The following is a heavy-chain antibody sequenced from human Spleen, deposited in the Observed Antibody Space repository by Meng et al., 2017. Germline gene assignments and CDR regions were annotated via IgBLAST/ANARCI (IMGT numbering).Heavy chain of an antibody. J-gene: IGHJ4*02. CDR3: AKDKTYYYDRGYFDY. V-gene: IGHV3-23*01. D-gene: IGHD3-22*01. Sequence: GESPKIPRAASGLTFSSYGMSWVRQAPGKGLEWVSAISGTGGRTYYADSVEGRFTISRDNSKNPLYLQMNSLRAEEEAVYYCAKDKTYYYDRGYFDYWGQGTPVTVSS. CDR1: GLTFSSYG. CDR2: ISGTGGRT.